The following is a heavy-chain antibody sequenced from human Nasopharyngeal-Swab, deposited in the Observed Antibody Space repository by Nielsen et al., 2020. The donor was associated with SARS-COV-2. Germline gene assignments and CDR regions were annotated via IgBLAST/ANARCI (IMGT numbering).Heavy chain of an antibody. D-gene: IGHD3-22*01. J-gene: IGHJ4*02. CDR3: AKSRIDMIVVALFDY. V-gene: IGHV4-39*01. Sequence: SETLSLTCTVSGCSISSTSYYWGWIRQPPGKGLQWLGVIYYRGSTDYNPALKSRVTISVDTSKNHFFLKLNSVTAADPAVYYCAKSRIDMIVVALFDYWGQGTLVTVSS. CDR1: GCSISSTSYY. CDR2: IYYRGST.